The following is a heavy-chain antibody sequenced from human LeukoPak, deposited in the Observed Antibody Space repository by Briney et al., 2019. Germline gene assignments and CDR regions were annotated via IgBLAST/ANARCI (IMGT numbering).Heavy chain of an antibody. CDR2: IIPILGIA. Sequence: SVTVSCKASGGTFSSYAISWVRQAPGQGLEWMGRIIPILGIANYAQKFQGRVTITADKSTSTAYMELSSLRSEDTAVYYCASLTHSVTATQPNPWGQGTLVTVSS. J-gene: IGHJ5*02. CDR3: ASLTHSVTATQPNP. CDR1: GGTFSSYA. V-gene: IGHV1-69*04. D-gene: IGHD2-21*02.